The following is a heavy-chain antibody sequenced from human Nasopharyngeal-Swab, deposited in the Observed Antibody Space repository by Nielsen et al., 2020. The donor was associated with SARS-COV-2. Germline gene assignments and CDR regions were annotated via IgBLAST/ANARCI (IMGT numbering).Heavy chain of an antibody. V-gene: IGHV4-34*01. CDR2: INHSGST. J-gene: IGHJ6*02. CDR3: ARRPLYYYYYGMDV. CDR1: GGSFSGYY. D-gene: IGHD6-6*01. Sequence: SETLSLTCAVYGGSFSGYYWSWIRQPPGKGLEWIGEINHSGSTNYNPSLKSRVTISVDTSKNQFSLKLSSGTAADTAVYYCARRPLYYYYYGMDVWGQGTTVTVSS.